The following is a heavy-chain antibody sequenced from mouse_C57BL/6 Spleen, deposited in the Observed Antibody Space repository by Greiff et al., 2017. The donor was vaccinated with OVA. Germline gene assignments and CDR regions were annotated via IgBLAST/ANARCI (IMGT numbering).Heavy chain of an antibody. D-gene: IGHD1-1*01. J-gene: IGHJ4*01. CDR2: IYPGDGDT. Sequence: VQLQQSGAELVKPGASVKISCKASGYAFSSYWMNWVKQRPGKGLEWIGQIYPGDGDTNYNGKFKGKATLTADKSSSTAYMQLSSLTSEDSAVYFCAREGTTVVATGAMDYWGQGTSVTVSS. CDR3: AREGTTVVATGAMDY. V-gene: IGHV1-80*01. CDR1: GYAFSSYW.